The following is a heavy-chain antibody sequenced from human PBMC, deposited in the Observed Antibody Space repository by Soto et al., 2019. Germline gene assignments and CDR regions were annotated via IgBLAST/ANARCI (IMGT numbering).Heavy chain of an antibody. V-gene: IGHV3-23*01. CDR3: AKDLRYNGNPEAPGGLDY. D-gene: IGHD1-20*01. CDR2: ISGGGAAP. J-gene: IGHJ4*02. CDR1: GFTFSNYA. Sequence: LRLSCEASGFTFSNYAMSWVRQAPGKGLEWVSAISGGGAAPYYVDSVKGRFTISRDNIKITLYLQMNNLRAEDTGVYYCAKDLRYNGNPEAPGGLDYLGQGIIVSVSP.